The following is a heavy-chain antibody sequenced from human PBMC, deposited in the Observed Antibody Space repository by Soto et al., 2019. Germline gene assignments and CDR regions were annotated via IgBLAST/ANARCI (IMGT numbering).Heavy chain of an antibody. D-gene: IGHD3-10*01. CDR1: GFTFDDYA. V-gene: IGHV3-23*01. J-gene: IGHJ3*02. Sequence: GGSLRLSCAASGFTFDDYAMHWVRQAPGKGLEWVSAISGSGGSTYYADSVKGRFTISRDNSKNTLYLQMNSLRAEDTAVYYCAKYITMVRGVIIEAFDIWAQGTMVTVSS. CDR2: ISGSGGST. CDR3: AKYITMVRGVIIEAFDI.